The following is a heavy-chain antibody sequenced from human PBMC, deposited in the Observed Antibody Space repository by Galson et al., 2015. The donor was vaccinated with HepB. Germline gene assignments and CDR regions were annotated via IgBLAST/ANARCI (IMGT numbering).Heavy chain of an antibody. CDR2: LSYDGRNK. V-gene: IGHV3-30*04. D-gene: IGHD1-1*01. CDR1: GYTFSSYA. J-gene: IGHJ5*02. Sequence: SLIPSCAASGYTFSSYAMHWVRKPPGKGLDWVAVLSYDGRNKYYAHSVKGRFTISRDNSKNTLYLQMNSLRAEDTAVYYCARGPHGYLYYNWFDPWGQGTLVTVSS. CDR3: ARGPHGYLYYNWFDP.